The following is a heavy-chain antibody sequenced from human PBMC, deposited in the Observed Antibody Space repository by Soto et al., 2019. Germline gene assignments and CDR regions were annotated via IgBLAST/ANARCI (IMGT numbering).Heavy chain of an antibody. Sequence: GESLKISCKGSGYSFTSYWIGWVRQMPGKGLEWMGIIYPGDSDTRYSPSFQGQVTISADKSISTAYLQWSSLKASDTAIYYCAGGGVRGVITRTRDYYGMDVWGQGTTVTV. V-gene: IGHV5-51*01. D-gene: IGHD3-10*01. CDR3: AGGGVRGVITRTRDYYGMDV. J-gene: IGHJ6*02. CDR2: IYPGDSDT. CDR1: GYSFTSYW.